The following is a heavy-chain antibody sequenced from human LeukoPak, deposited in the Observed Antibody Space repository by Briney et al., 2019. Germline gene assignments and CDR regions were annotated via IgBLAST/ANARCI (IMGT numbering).Heavy chain of an antibody. CDR2: IDHTGST. J-gene: IGHJ6*03. CDR1: GDSISMHY. D-gene: IGHD2-15*01. CDR3: ARGYCSGGSCYSYYYYNYMDV. Sequence: SETLSLTCSVSGDSISMHYWSWIRQPPGKGLEWIGYIDHTGSTNYNPSLNSRVTISRDTSKNHFSLELSSVTAADTAVYYCARGYCSGGSCYSYYYYNYMDVWGKGTTVTVSS. V-gene: IGHV4-59*11.